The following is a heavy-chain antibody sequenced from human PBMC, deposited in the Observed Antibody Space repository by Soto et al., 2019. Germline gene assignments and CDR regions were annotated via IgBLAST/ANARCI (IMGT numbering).Heavy chain of an antibody. CDR1: GFPFSSYA. D-gene: IGHD6-19*01. V-gene: IGHV3-23*01. CDR3: AKDAQAVARSEIDY. CDR2: ISGGGGST. J-gene: IGHJ4*02. Sequence: LRLSCAASGFPFSSYAMSWVRQPPGKGLEWVSAISGGGGSTYYADSVKGRFTISRDNSKNTLYLQMNSLRAEDTAVYYCAKDAQAVARSEIDYWGQGSLVTVSS.